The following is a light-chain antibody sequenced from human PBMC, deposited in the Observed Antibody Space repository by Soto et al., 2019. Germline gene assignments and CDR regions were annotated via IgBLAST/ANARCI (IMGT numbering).Light chain of an antibody. CDR1: QRVSAT. Sequence: EIVMTQSPGTLSVSPGERAALSCRASQRVSATLAGYQQKPGQAPRLLIYGASTRATGIPARFSGSGSGTEFTLSISSLQSEDFALYYCQQFNKWPLTFGGGTRVEIK. V-gene: IGKV3-15*01. CDR2: GAS. J-gene: IGKJ4*01. CDR3: QQFNKWPLT.